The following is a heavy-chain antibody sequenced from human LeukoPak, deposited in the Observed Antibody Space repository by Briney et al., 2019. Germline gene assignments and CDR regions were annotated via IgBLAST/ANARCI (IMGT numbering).Heavy chain of an antibody. CDR2: IYSGGET. J-gene: IGHJ6*02. V-gene: IGHV3-66*02. Sequence: GGSLRLSCAASGFTDSSDYMSWVRQAPGKGVEWVSVIYSGGETYYADSVKGRFTISRDNSKNTLYLQMNSLRPEDTAVDYCARDPGLPNGMSVWGQGTTVTVSS. D-gene: IGHD3-10*01. CDR1: GFTDSSDY. CDR3: ARDPGLPNGMSV.